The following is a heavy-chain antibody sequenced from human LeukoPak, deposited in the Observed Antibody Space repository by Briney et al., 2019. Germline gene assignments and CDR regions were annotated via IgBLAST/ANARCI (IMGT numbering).Heavy chain of an antibody. Sequence: SETLSLTCAVYGGSFSGYYWSWIRQPPGKGLEWIGEINHSGSTNYNPSLKSRVTMSVDTSKNQFSLKLSSVTAADTAVYYCARDQTGEGWFDPWGQGTLVTVSS. CDR2: INHSGST. V-gene: IGHV4-34*01. D-gene: IGHD4-17*01. CDR3: ARDQTGEGWFDP. J-gene: IGHJ5*02. CDR1: GGSFSGYY.